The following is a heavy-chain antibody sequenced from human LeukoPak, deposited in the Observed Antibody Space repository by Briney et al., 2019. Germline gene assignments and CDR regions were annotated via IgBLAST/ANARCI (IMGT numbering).Heavy chain of an antibody. J-gene: IGHJ4*02. Sequence: SETLSLTCAVYGGSFSGYYWSWIRQPPGKGLDWIGEINHSGSTNYNPSLKSRVTISVDTSKNQFSLKLSSVTAADTAVYYCARAPLWFGELFGNYFDYWGQGTLVTVSS. CDR3: ARAPLWFGELFGNYFDY. CDR1: GGSFSGYY. D-gene: IGHD3-10*01. V-gene: IGHV4-34*01. CDR2: INHSGST.